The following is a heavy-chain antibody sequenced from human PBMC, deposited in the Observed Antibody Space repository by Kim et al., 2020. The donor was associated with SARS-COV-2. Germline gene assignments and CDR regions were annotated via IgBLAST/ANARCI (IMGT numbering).Heavy chain of an antibody. CDR1: GFTFNNSP. CDR2: ISGYSDSVT. D-gene: IGHD2-2*01. Sequence: GGSLRLSCAASGFTFNNSPLTWVRQAPGKGLQWVSSISGYSDSVTFYTDSVKGRFTISRDNSRNTLYLHMNNLRAEDTAIYFCTRGAMSKLQDSWGQGTLVTVSS. J-gene: IGHJ4*02. CDR3: TRGAMSKLQDS. V-gene: IGHV3-23*01.